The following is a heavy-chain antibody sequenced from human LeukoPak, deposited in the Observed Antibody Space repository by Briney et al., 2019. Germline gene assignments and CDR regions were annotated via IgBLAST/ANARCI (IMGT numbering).Heavy chain of an antibody. CDR3: ARHSGYSYGDYDY. V-gene: IGHV3-66*04. CDR2: IYSGGST. D-gene: IGHD5-18*01. J-gene: IGHJ4*02. CDR1: GFTVSSNY. Sequence: GGSLRLSCVASGFTVSSNYMSWVRQAPGKGLEWVSVIYSGGSTYYADSVKGRFTISRDNSKNTLYLQMNSLRAEDTAVYYCARHSGYSYGDYDYWGQGTLVTVSS.